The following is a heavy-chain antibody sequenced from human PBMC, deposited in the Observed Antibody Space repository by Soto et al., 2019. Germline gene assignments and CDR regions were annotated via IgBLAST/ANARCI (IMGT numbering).Heavy chain of an antibody. Sequence: PGGSLRLSCAASGFSVSSNYMTWVRQAPGKGLEWVSLVYNGGATHYAASVKGRFTISTHSSQSTLFLQMNSLRTEDTDTYYCVRGRYGSEIHWGQGTKVTVSS. J-gene: IGHJ4*02. CDR3: VRGRYGSEIH. CDR1: GFSVSSNY. CDR2: VYNGGAT. D-gene: IGHD3-10*01. V-gene: IGHV3-53*04.